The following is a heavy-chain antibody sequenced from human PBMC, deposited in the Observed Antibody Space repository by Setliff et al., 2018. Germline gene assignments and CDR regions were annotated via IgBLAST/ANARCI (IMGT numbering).Heavy chain of an antibody. V-gene: IGHV3-23*01. CDR3: AKVLYPGVGYFYGMDV. CDR2: ITSSGGDT. D-gene: IGHD3-10*01. Sequence: GESLKISCAASGLTFSSYDMNWVRQAPGEGLEWVSTITSSGGDTYYADSVKGRFIVSRDNSKSTLYLQMNSLRAEDTAIYYCAKVLYPGVGYFYGMDVWGQGTTVTDSS. CDR1: GLTFSSYD. J-gene: IGHJ6*02.